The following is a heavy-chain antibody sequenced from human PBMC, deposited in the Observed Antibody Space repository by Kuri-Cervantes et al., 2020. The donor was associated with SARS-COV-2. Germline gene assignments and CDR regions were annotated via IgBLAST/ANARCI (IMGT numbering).Heavy chain of an antibody. CDR2: INHSGST. CDR3: ARQGATTYYDFWSGYYPDWFDP. CDR1: GGSFSGYY. J-gene: IGHJ5*02. D-gene: IGHD3-3*01. V-gene: IGHV4-34*01. Sequence: ESLKISCAVYGGSFSGYYWSWIRQPPGKGLEWIGEINHSGSTNYNPSLKSRVTISVDTSKNQFSLKLSSVTAADTAVYYCARQGATTYYDFWSGYYPDWFDPWGQEPWSPSPQ.